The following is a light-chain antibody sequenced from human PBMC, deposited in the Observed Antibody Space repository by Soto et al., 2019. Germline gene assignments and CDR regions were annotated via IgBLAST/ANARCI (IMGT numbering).Light chain of an antibody. J-gene: IGLJ1*01. V-gene: IGLV2-14*01. Sequence: SALTQPASVSGSPGQSITISCTGTSSDVGGYNYVSWYQQHPGKAPKLMIYDVSNRPSGVSNRFSGSKSGNTASLTISGLQSEDEADYYCSSYTSSTLLVFGTGTKVTVL. CDR1: SSDVGGYNY. CDR3: SSYTSSTLLV. CDR2: DVS.